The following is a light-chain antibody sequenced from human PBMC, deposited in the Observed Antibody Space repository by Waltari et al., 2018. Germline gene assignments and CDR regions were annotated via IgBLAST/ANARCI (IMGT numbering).Light chain of an antibody. CDR1: SSDVGGYNY. CDR3: SSYTSSSTLV. V-gene: IGLV2-14*03. CDR2: DVS. J-gene: IGLJ2*01. Sequence: QSALTQPASVSGSPGQSITPSCTGTSSDVGGYNYVSWYQQHPGKAPKLLIYDVSNRPSGVSKRFSGSKSGNTASLTISGLQAEDETDYYCSSYTSSSTLVFGGGTKLTVL.